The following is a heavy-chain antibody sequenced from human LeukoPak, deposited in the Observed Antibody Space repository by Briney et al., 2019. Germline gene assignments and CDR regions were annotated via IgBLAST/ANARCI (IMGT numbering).Heavy chain of an antibody. V-gene: IGHV4-30-4*01. CDR3: ARFYYGSSMDAFDI. J-gene: IGHJ3*02. CDR2: IYYSGST. D-gene: IGHD3-10*01. CDR1: GGSISSGDYY. Sequence: SETLSLTCTVSGGSISSGDYYWSWIRQPPGKGLEWIGYIYYSGSTYYNLSLKSRVTISVDTSKNQFSLKLSSVTAADTAVYYCARFYYGSSMDAFDIWGQGTMVTVSS.